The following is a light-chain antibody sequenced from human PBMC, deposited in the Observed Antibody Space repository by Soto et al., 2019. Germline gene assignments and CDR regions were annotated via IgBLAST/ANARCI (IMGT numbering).Light chain of an antibody. CDR3: CSYAGSSTSCV. J-gene: IGLJ1*01. CDR1: SSDFGSYNL. V-gene: IGLV2-23*02. CDR2: EVS. Sequence: QSALTQPASVSGSPGQSITISCTGTSSDFGSYNLVSWYQQHPGKAPKLMIYEVSKRPSGVSNRFSGSKSGNTASLTISGLQAEDEADYYCCSYAGSSTSCVFGPGTKVTVL.